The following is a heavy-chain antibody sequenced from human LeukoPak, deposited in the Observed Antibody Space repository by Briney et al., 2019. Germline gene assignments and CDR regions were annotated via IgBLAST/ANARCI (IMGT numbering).Heavy chain of an antibody. J-gene: IGHJ5*02. CDR1: GYTFTGYY. V-gene: IGHV1-2*02. CDR3: AKSLRVGVGKHFDP. Sequence: ASVKVSCKASGYTFTGYYMHWVRRAPGQGLEWMGWINPNSGGTNYAQKFQGRVTMTRDTSISTAYMELSRLRSDDTAVYYCAKSLRVGVGKHFDPWGQGTLVTVSS. D-gene: IGHD2-8*01. CDR2: INPNSGGT.